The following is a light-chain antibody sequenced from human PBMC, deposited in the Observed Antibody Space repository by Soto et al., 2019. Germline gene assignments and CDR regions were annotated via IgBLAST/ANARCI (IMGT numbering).Light chain of an antibody. Sequence: DIQMTQSPSSLSASVGDRVTITCRASQSISSYLNWYQQKPGKAPKLLIYAASSLQGGVPSRFIRSGSGTDFPLTNSRLQREEFATYYCQQSYSTPLITFGPGTRLEIK. J-gene: IGKJ5*01. V-gene: IGKV1-39*01. CDR3: QQSYSTPLIT. CDR1: QSISSY. CDR2: AAS.